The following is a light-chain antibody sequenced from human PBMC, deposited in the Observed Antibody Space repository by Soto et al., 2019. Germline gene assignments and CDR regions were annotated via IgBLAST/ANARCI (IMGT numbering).Light chain of an antibody. J-gene: IGKJ2*01. Sequence: DIQMTQSPSSLSASVRDRVTITCQASHDISNLLNWYQQKPGKAPKLLIYEASSLDTGVSSRFSGSGSGTDFIFTINSLQPEDIAKYYCQQYADPMYTFGQGTKLEL. CDR1: HDISNL. CDR2: EAS. CDR3: QQYADPMYT. V-gene: IGKV1-33*01.